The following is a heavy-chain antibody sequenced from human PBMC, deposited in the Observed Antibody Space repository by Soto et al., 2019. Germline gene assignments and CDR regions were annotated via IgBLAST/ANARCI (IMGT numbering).Heavy chain of an antibody. CDR3: ASMGYYGSESYYFDY. D-gene: IGHD3-10*01. Sequence: PGGSLRLSCAASGFTFSSYWMSWVRQAPGKGLEWVANIKQDGSEKYYVDSVKGRFTISRDNAKNSLYLQMNSLRAEDTAVYYCASMGYYGSESYYFDYWGQGTLLTVSS. V-gene: IGHV3-7*01. CDR2: IKQDGSEK. J-gene: IGHJ4*02. CDR1: GFTFSSYW.